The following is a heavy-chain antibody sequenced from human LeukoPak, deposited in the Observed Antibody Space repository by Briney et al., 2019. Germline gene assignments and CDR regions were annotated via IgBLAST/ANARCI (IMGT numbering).Heavy chain of an antibody. CDR2: IYYSGST. CDR1: GGSISSYY. J-gene: IGHJ5*02. V-gene: IGHV4-59*12. D-gene: IGHD2-21*01. CDR3: ARVLWLVEGRTDWFDP. Sequence: PSETLSLTCTVSGGSISSYYWSWIRQPPGKGLEWIGYIYYSGSTNYNPSLKSRVTISVDTSKNQFSLKLSSVTAADTAVYYCARVLWLVEGRTDWFDPWGQGTLVTVSS.